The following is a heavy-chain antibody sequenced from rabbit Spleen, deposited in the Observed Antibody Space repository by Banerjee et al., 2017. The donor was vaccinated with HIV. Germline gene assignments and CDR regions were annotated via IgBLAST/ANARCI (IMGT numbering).Heavy chain of an antibody. J-gene: IGHJ6*01. CDR3: ARDTGSSFSSYGMDL. Sequence: QSLEESGGGLVQPEGSLALTCKASGVSFSFSNYMCWVRQAPGKGLEWIGCIDVGSSGFTYFANWAKGRFTISKTSSTTVTLQMTSLTAADTATYFCARDTGSSFSSYGMDLWGQGTLVTV. CDR2: IDVGSSGFT. CDR1: GVSFSFSNY. D-gene: IGHD8-1*01. V-gene: IGHV1S40*01.